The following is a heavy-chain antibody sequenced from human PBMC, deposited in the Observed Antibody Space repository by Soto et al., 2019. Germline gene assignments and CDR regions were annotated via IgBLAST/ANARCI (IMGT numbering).Heavy chain of an antibody. CDR2: IYWDDDK. CDR3: AHAYGGTSWPDDAFDV. V-gene: IGHV2-5*02. J-gene: IGHJ3*01. CDR1: GFSLSADGVG. D-gene: IGHD2-2*01. Sequence: QITLKESGPTLVKPTQTLTLTCTFSGFSLSADGVGVGWIRQPPGKALEWLALIYWDDDKRYRPSLNSRLTLTKDTSKNQVVLTMTNMDPVDTATYYCAHAYGGTSWPDDAFDVWGRWT.